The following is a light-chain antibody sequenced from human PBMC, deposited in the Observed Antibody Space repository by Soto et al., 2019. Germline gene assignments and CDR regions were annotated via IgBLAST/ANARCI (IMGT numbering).Light chain of an antibody. J-gene: IGKJ2*01. CDR3: QQYVSSRWT. CDR1: QSVSSSY. Sequence: EIVLTQSPSTLSLSPGERATLSCRASQSVSSSYLAWYQQKPGQAPRLLIYGASSRATGIPDRFSGSGSGTDFTLTISRLEPEDFAVYYCQQYVSSRWTFGQGTKVDIK. CDR2: GAS. V-gene: IGKV3-20*01.